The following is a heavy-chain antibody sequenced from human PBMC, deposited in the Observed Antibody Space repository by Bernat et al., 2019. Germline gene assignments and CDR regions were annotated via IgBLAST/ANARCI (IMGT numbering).Heavy chain of an antibody. J-gene: IGHJ4*02. CDR3: TRDHSYYDFWSGYFDY. Sequence: EVQLVESGGGLVQPGRSLRLSCTASGFTSGDYAMSWFRQAPGKGPEWAGFIRSKAYGGTTEYAASVKGRFTISRDDSKSIAYLQMNSLKTEDTAVYYCTRDHSYYDFWSGYFDYWGQGTLVTVSS. D-gene: IGHD3-3*01. CDR2: IRSKAYGGTT. CDR1: GFTSGDYA. V-gene: IGHV3-49*03.